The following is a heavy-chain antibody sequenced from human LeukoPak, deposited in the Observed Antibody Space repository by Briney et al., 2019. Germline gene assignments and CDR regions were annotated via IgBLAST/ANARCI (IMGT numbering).Heavy chain of an antibody. Sequence: PGGSLRLSCVASGFKFNDYAMHWVRQAPGKGLEWASGLSWHSGSIGYADSVKGRFIISRDNAKNSLYLEMNSLRPEDSALYYCAKETKVGENLYYFDYWGRGTLVTVSS. CDR2: LSWHSGSI. D-gene: IGHD1-26*01. CDR1: GFKFNDYA. J-gene: IGHJ4*02. V-gene: IGHV3-9*01. CDR3: AKETKVGENLYYFDY.